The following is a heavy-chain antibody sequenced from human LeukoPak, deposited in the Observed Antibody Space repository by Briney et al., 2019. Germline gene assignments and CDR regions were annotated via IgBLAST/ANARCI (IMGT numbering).Heavy chain of an antibody. Sequence: GGSLRLSCAASGFTFSSYWMHWVRQAPGKGLKWVSAISGSGGSTYYADSVKGRFTISRDNSKNTLYLQMNSLRAEDTAVYYCAKGYDSSGYFAVDYWGQGTLVTVSS. CDR3: AKGYDSSGYFAVDY. CDR2: ISGSGGST. V-gene: IGHV3-23*01. D-gene: IGHD3-22*01. CDR1: GFTFSSYW. J-gene: IGHJ4*02.